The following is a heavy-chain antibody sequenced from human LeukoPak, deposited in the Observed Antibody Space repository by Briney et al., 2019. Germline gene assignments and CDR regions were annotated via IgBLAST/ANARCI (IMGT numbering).Heavy chain of an antibody. J-gene: IGHJ5*02. V-gene: IGHV4-59*01. CDR2: IYYSGST. Sequence: SETPSLTCTVSGGSISSYYWSWIRQPPGKGLEWIGYIYYSGSTNYNPSLKSRVTISVDTSKNQFSLKLSSVTAADTAVYYCARDGYGSGSYLGDRWFDPWGQGTLVTVSS. CDR1: GGSISSYY. CDR3: ARDGYGSGSYLGDRWFDP. D-gene: IGHD3-10*01.